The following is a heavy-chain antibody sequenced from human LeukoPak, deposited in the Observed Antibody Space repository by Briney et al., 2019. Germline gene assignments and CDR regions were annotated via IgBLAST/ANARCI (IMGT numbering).Heavy chain of an antibody. V-gene: IGHV1-2*02. J-gene: IGHJ4*02. Sequence: ASVKVSCKASGYTFTGYYMHWVRQAPGQGLEWMGWINPNSGGTNYAQKFQGRVTMTRDTSISTAYMELSRLRSDDTAVYYCASAFTNGDQEPNDYWGQGTLVTVSS. CDR3: ASAFTNGDQEPNDY. CDR2: INPNSGGT. CDR1: GYTFTGYY. D-gene: IGHD4-17*01.